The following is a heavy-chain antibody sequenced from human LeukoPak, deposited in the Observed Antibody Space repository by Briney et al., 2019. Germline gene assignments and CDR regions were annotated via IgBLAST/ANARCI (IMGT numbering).Heavy chain of an antibody. CDR1: GGSISTYY. J-gene: IGHJ4*02. V-gene: IGHV4-4*07. Sequence: RPSETLSLTCTVSGGSISTYYWSWIRQPAGKGLEWIGHIYTSGSTNYNPSFKSRVTMSVDTSKNQFSLNLRSVTAADTAMYYCARFRGSSWYQGFDYWGQGTLVTVSS. CDR2: IYTSGST. CDR3: ARFRGSSWYQGFDY. D-gene: IGHD6-13*01.